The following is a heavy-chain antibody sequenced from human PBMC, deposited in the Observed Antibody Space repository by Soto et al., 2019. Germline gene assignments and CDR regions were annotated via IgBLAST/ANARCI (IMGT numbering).Heavy chain of an antibody. D-gene: IGHD2-21*02. J-gene: IGHJ5*02. CDR1: GYTFTSYA. V-gene: IGHV1-3*01. CDR3: ARGIVVVTSPNWFDP. CDR2: INAGNGNT. Sequence: ASVKVSCKASGYTFTSYAMHWVRQAPGQRLEWMGWINAGNGNTKYSQKFQGRVTITRDTSASTAYMELSSLRSEDAAVYYCARGIVVVTSPNWFDPWGQGTKVTFSS.